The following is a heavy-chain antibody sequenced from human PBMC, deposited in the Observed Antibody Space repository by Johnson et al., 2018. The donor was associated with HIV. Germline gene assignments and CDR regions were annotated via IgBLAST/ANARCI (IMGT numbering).Heavy chain of an antibody. D-gene: IGHD6-6*01. CDR3: ARDQGVWAARPEDAFDV. J-gene: IGHJ3*01. CDR1: KFTFSSYA. Sequence: QMQLVESGGGVVQPGRSLRLSCAASKFTFSSYAMHWVSQAPGKGLEWVSFISYDGNNKYYRDSVKGRFTISRDNSKNTLYLQINSLRVEDTAVYYCARDQGVWAARPEDAFDVWGQGTMVTVSS. CDR2: ISYDGNNK. V-gene: IGHV3-30*04.